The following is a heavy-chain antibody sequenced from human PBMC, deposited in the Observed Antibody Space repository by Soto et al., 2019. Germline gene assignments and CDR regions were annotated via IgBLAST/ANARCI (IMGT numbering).Heavy chain of an antibody. CDR3: ARVDFWSGYYMSLFDP. CDR2: ISAYNGNT. D-gene: IGHD3-3*01. Sequence: ASVKVSCKASGYTFTSYGISWVRQAPGQGLEWMGWISAYNGNTNYAQKLQGRVTMTTDTSTSTAYMELRSLRSDDTAVYYCARVDFWSGYYMSLFDPWGQGTLVTVSS. CDR1: GYTFTSYG. J-gene: IGHJ5*02. V-gene: IGHV1-18*04.